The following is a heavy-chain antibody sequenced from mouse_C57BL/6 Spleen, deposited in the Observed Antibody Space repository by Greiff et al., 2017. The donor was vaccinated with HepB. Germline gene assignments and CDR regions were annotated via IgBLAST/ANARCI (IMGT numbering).Heavy chain of an antibody. CDR2: IYPGSGST. J-gene: IGHJ3*01. D-gene: IGHD2-1*01. CDR3: AICYGNWDWFAY. Sequence: QVQLQQPGAELVKPGASVKMSCKASGYTFTSYWITWVKQRPGQGLEWIGDIYPGSGSTNYNEKFKSKATLTVDTSSSTAYMQLSSLTSEDSAVYYCAICYGNWDWFAYWGQGTLVTVSA. CDR1: GYTFTSYW. V-gene: IGHV1-55*01.